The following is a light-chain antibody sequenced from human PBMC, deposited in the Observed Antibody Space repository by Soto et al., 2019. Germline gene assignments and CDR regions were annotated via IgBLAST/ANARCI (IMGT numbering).Light chain of an antibody. Sequence: EIVLKQSPGTLCLSPGERATLSCRASQNVRTNYLAWYQQKSGQPPRLLIHGASSRATGVPDRFRGSGSGTDFTLTISNLEPEDFAVYDCQQHSHWPPLTFGQGTKVDIK. CDR1: QNVRTNY. V-gene: IGKV3D-20*02. J-gene: IGKJ1*01. CDR2: GAS. CDR3: QQHSHWPPLT.